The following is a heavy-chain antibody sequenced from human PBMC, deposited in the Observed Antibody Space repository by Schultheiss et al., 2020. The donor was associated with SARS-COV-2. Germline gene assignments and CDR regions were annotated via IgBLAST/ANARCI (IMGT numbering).Heavy chain of an antibody. CDR3: ARGYCSGGSCYSGNWFDP. V-gene: IGHV4-38-2*01. D-gene: IGHD2-15*01. CDR2: IYYSGST. J-gene: IGHJ5*02. CDR1: GYSISSGYY. Sequence: SETLSLTCAVSGYSISSGYYWSWIRQPPGKGLEWIGYIYYSGSTNYNPSLKSRVTISVDTSKNQFSLKLNSVTAADTAVYYCARGYCSGGSCYSGNWFDPWGQGTLVTVSS.